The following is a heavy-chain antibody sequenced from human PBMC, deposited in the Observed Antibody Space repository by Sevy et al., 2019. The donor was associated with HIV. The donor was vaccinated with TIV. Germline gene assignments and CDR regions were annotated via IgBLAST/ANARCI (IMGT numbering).Heavy chain of an antibody. D-gene: IGHD2-15*01. Sequence: GESLKISCKGSGYSFTSYWIGWVRQMPGKGLEWMGIIYPGDSDTRYSPSFQGQVTISADKSIGTAYLQWRSLKASETAMYYCARHWPGEDIVVEVAALAFDMWGQGTMVTVSS. J-gene: IGHJ3*02. V-gene: IGHV5-51*01. CDR2: IYPGDSDT. CDR3: ARHWPGEDIVVEVAALAFDM. CDR1: GYSFTSYW.